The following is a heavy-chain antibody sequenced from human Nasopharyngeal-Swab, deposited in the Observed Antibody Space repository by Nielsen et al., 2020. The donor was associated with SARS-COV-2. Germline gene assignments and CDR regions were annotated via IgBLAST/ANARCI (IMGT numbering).Heavy chain of an antibody. Sequence: WIRQPPGKGLEWIGEINHSGSTNYNPSLKSRVTISVDTSNNQFSLKLSFVTAADTAVYYCARGSRSGINNYSSGWYFFDYWGQGALVTVSS. CDR3: ARGSRSGINNYSSGWYFFDY. J-gene: IGHJ4*02. V-gene: IGHV4-34*01. CDR2: INHSGST. D-gene: IGHD6-19*01.